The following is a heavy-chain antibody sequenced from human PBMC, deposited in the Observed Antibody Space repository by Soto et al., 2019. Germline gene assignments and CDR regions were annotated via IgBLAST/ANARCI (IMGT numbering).Heavy chain of an antibody. V-gene: IGHV3-7*01. CDR2: IKQDGSEK. D-gene: IGHD3-16*01. CDR1: GFTFSSYW. CDR3: ARETRFRRLDY. J-gene: IGHJ4*02. Sequence: GGSLRLSCAASGFTFSSYWMSWVRLAPGKGLEWVANIKQDGSEKYYVDSVKGRFTISRDNAKNSLYLQMNSLRAEDTAVYYCARETRFRRLDYWGQGTLITVSS.